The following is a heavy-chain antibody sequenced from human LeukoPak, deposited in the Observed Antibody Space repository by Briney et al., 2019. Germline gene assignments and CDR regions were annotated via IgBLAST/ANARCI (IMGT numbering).Heavy chain of an antibody. CDR1: GDSVSSAGYH. CDR2: SGSP. V-gene: IGHV4-61*08. Sequence: SETLTLTCSVSGDSVSSAGYHWSWIRQAPGKGLEWIGHSGSPSYNPSLKSRVMISIDTSKNQFSLKVSTVTAADTAVYYCTTYYVGEGGRGHWGPGTLVTVSS. D-gene: IGHD2-21*01. CDR3: TTYYVGEGGRGH. J-gene: IGHJ4*02.